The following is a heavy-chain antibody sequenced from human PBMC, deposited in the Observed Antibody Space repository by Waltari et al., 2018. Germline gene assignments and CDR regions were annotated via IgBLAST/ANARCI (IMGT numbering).Heavy chain of an antibody. CDR3: ARDYLQPTVGATHNWFDP. J-gene: IGHJ5*02. CDR1: GCTFTGSY. D-gene: IGHD1-26*01. Sequence: QVQLVQSGAEVKKPVASVKVSCKASGCTFTGSYMHWVQQAPGHGLEWMGWINPNSGGTNYAQKFQGRVTMTRDTSISTAYMELSRLRSDDTAVYYCARDYLQPTVGATHNWFDPWGQGTLVTVSS. CDR2: INPNSGGT. V-gene: IGHV1-2*02.